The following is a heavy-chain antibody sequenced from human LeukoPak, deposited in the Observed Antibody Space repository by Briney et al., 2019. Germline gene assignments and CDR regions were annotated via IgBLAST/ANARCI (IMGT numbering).Heavy chain of an antibody. D-gene: IGHD5-24*01. J-gene: IGHJ4*02. Sequence: GGSLRLSCAASGFTFSSYEMNWVRQAPGKGLEGVSYISSSGSTIYYADSVKGRFTISRDNAKNSLYLQMNRLRAEDTAVYYCARGPTRDGYYFDYWGQGTLVTVSS. V-gene: IGHV3-48*03. CDR2: ISSSGSTI. CDR3: ARGPTRDGYYFDY. CDR1: GFTFSSYE.